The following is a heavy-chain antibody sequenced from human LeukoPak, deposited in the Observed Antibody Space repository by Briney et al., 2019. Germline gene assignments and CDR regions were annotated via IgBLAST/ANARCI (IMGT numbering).Heavy chain of an antibody. CDR2: ITNSGTTI. D-gene: IGHD3-9*01. Sequence: GGPLRLSVPASGFTFTDYYMSWIPKPPGKGREGFSYITNSGTTIYYADSVKGRFTISRDNAKNSLYLQMNSLRAEDTAVYYCARDGHYDILTGYFQDWGQGTLVTVSS. CDR1: GFTFTDYY. V-gene: IGHV3-11*01. CDR3: ARDGHYDILTGYFQD. J-gene: IGHJ1*01.